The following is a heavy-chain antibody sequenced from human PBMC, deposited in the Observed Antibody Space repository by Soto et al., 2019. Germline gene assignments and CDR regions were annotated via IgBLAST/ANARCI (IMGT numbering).Heavy chain of an antibody. Sequence: GASVKVSCKASGYTFTSYGSSWVRQAPGQGLEWMGWISAYNGNTNYAQRLQGRVTMTTDTSTSTAYMELRSLRSDDTAVYYCARITVARRVMISSVSWREGPLVTVSS. CDR1: GYTFTSYG. J-gene: IGHJ5*02. CDR3: ARITVARRVMISSVS. CDR2: ISAYNGNT. V-gene: IGHV1-18*01. D-gene: IGHD3-10*01.